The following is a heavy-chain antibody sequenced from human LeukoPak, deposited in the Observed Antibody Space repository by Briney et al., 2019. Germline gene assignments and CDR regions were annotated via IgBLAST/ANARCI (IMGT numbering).Heavy chain of an antibody. V-gene: IGHV4-39*01. Sequence: SSETLSLTCTVSGGSISSSSYYWGWIRQPPGKGLEWIGSIYYSGSTYYNPSLKSRVTISVDTSKNQFSLKLSSVTAADTAVYYCARLRWELRRGLWGQGTLVTVSS. CDR2: IYYSGST. CDR3: ARLRWELRRGL. J-gene: IGHJ4*02. CDR1: GGSISSSSYY. D-gene: IGHD1-26*01.